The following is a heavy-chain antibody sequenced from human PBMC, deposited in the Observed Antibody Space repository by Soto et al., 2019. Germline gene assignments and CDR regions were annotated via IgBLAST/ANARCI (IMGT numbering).Heavy chain of an antibody. CDR3: ARGYYGSSWRVFDN. J-gene: IGHJ4*02. D-gene: IGHD6-13*01. CDR2: MNPSSGGT. Sequence: QVQLVQSGADVKKPGASVKVSCKTSGYTFSGYFMHWLRQAPGQGLEWMGWMNPSSGGTDYAQNFQGMVSMTWDTSISTAYMGLSRLRSHDTAIYYCARGYYGSSWRVFDNWGQGTLVTVSS. V-gene: IGHV1-2*02. CDR1: GYTFSGYF.